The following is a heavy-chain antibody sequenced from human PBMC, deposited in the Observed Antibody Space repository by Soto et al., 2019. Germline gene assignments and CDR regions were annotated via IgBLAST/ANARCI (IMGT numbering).Heavy chain of an antibody. J-gene: IGHJ4*02. Sequence: QITLKESGPPLVKPTQTLTLTCTFPGFSLSSTRMAVGWIRQPPGKALEWLALIYWDDDKRYSPFLKSRLTITKDTSKNQVVLTMSTMDPVYTARYYCAHIVVAGLGYYFDYWGQGTLVTVSS. V-gene: IGHV2-5*02. CDR2: IYWDDDK. CDR1: GFSLSSTRMA. CDR3: AHIVVAGLGYYFDY. D-gene: IGHD6-19*01.